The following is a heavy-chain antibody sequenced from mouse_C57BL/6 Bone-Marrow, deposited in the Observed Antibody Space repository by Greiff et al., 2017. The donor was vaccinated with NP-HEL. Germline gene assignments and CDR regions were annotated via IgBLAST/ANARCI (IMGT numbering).Heavy chain of an antibody. D-gene: IGHD3-2*01. CDR1: GYTFTDYE. CDR3: TSDRGFKDCIDY. J-gene: IGHJ2*01. CDR2: IDPDTGGT. Sequence: QVQLQQSGAELVRPGASVTLSCKASGYTFTDYEMHWVKQTPVHGLEWIGAIDPDTGGTAYNQKFKGKAILTADKSSSTAYMQLRSLTSEDSAVYYCTSDRGFKDCIDYWGQGTTLTVSS. V-gene: IGHV1-15*01.